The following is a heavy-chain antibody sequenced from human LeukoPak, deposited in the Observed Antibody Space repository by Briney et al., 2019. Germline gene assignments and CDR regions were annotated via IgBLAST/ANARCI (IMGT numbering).Heavy chain of an antibody. D-gene: IGHD2-2*01. J-gene: IGHJ4*02. CDR2: IKQDGSEK. CDR1: GFTFSSYW. V-gene: IGHV3-7*01. Sequence: PGGSLRLSCAASGFTFSSYWMSWVRQAPGKGLEWVANIKQDGSEKYYVDSVKGRFTISRDNAKNSLYLQMNSLRAEDTAVDYCAREYCSSTSCYYFDYWGQGTLVTVSS. CDR3: AREYCSSTSCYYFDY.